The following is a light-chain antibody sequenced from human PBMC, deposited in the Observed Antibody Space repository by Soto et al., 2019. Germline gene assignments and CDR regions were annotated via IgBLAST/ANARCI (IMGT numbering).Light chain of an antibody. CDR3: QQYGSSPPWT. CDR2: SAS. V-gene: IGKV3-20*01. CDR1: QSVSSSH. Sequence: EIVLTQSPGTLSLSPGERATLSCRASQSVSSSHLAWYQQKPGQAPRLLIYSASSRATGIQDRFSGSGSGTDFTLTISRLEPEDFAVYYCQQYGSSPPWTFGQGTKVDIK. J-gene: IGKJ1*01.